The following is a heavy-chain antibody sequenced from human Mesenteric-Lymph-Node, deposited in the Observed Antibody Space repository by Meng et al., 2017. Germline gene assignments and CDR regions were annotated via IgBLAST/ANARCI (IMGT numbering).Heavy chain of an antibody. J-gene: IGHJ4*02. CDR3: VKYGGYSGMDFDY. CDR2: MNQDGSLR. Sequence: GESLKISCAASGFTFRTLWMSWVRLAPGKGLEWVANMNQDGSLRRYVDSVKGRFTISRDNAENSLFLQMNSLRAEDTAVYYCVKYGGYSGMDFDYWGQGTLVTVSS. D-gene: IGHD3-22*01. V-gene: IGHV3-7*01. CDR1: GFTFRTLW.